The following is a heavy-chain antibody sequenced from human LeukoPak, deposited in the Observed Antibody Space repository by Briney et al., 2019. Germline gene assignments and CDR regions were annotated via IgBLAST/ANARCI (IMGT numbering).Heavy chain of an antibody. CDR2: ISSSGSTI. V-gene: IGHV3-48*03. CDR3: ARASAYDFWSGSDY. CDR1: GFTFSSYE. D-gene: IGHD3-3*01. J-gene: IGHJ4*02. Sequence: GGSLRLSCAASGFTFSSYEMNWVRQAPGKGLEWVSYISSSGSTIYYADSVKGRFTISRDNAKNSLYLQMNSLRAEDTAVYYCARASAYDFWSGSDYWGQGTLVTVSS.